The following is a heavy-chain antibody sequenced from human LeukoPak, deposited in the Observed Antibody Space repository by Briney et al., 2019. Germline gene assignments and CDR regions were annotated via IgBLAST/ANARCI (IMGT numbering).Heavy chain of an antibody. CDR1: GYTFTSYY. D-gene: IGHD3-10*01. CDR3: ARSIYASGSFYTFDI. J-gene: IGHJ3*02. CDR2: INPSGGTT. V-gene: IGHV1-46*01. Sequence: ASVKVSCKASGYTFTSYYMHWVRQAPGQGLEWMGIINPSGGTTRHAQRFQGRVTMTRDTSTSTVYMELSSLRSEDTAVYYCARSIYASGSFYTFDIWGQGTMVTVSS.